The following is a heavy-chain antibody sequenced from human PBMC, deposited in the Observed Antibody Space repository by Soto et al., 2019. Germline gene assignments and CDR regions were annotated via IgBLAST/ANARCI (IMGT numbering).Heavy chain of an antibody. J-gene: IGHJ4*02. V-gene: IGHV1-18*01. CDR3: ARAVQYYDSSGYVN. CDR1: GYSFATSG. D-gene: IGHD3-22*01. Sequence: QVKLVQSGTEVTKPGASLKVSCKASGYSFATSGISCVRQAPGQGLEWMGWSSVYNGNTNYDQKLHDRVTMTTDTSTTTAYLELMSLRSDDTSVYYCARAVQYYDSSGYVNWGQGTLVTVSS. CDR2: SSVYNGNT.